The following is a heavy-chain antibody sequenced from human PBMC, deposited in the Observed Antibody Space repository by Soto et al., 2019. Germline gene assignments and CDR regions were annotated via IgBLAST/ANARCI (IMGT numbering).Heavy chain of an antibody. Sequence: GSLRLSCAASGFTFSSYAMSWVRQAPGKGLEWVSAISGSGGSTYYADSVKGRFTISRDNSKNTLYLQMNSLRAEDTAVYYCAKDPYSSSWYSDNWFDPWGQGTLVTVSS. CDR3: AKDPYSSSWYSDNWFDP. J-gene: IGHJ5*02. V-gene: IGHV3-23*01. CDR2: ISGSGGST. D-gene: IGHD6-13*01. CDR1: GFTFSSYA.